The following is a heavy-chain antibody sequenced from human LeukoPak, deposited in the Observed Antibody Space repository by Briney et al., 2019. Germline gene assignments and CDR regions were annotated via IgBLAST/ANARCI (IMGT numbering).Heavy chain of an antibody. Sequence: PGGSLRLSCAASGFTFDDYGMSWVRQAPGKGLEWVSGISGSGDSTYYADSVRGRFTISTDNSKNTLYLQMNSLRAEDTALYYCAKGLERESRLDSWGQGTLVTVSS. CDR1: GFTFDDYG. J-gene: IGHJ4*02. CDR3: AKGLERESRLDS. V-gene: IGHV3-23*01. CDR2: ISGSGDST. D-gene: IGHD1-1*01.